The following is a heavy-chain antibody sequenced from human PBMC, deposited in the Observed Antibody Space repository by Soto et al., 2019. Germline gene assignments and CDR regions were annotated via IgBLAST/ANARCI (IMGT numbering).Heavy chain of an antibody. CDR3: AHRRGAAAVAY. V-gene: IGHV2-5*02. D-gene: IGHD6-13*01. Sequence: QITLKESGPTLVKPTQTLTLTCSFSGFSLSSSGVAVGWIRQPPGKALEWLALIYWDDDERYSPSLQRRLTISKDTSKNQVVLRMTNMDPSDTGTYYCAHRRGAAAVAYWGQGTLVPVSS. CDR1: GFSLSSSGVA. CDR2: IYWDDDE. J-gene: IGHJ4*02.